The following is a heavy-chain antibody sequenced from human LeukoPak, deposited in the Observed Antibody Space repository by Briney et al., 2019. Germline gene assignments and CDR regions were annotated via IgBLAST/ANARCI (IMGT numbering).Heavy chain of an antibody. Sequence: GGSLRLSCAASGFTFSNYGMGWVRQAPGKGLERVSGISDSGASAYYADSVKGRFTISRDNSKSTLYLQMNSLGAEDTALYYCAKDRFRQSGSFFDYWGLGTPVTVSS. J-gene: IGHJ4*02. D-gene: IGHD1-26*01. CDR2: ISDSGASA. CDR1: GFTFSNYG. V-gene: IGHV3-23*01. CDR3: AKDRFRQSGSFFDY.